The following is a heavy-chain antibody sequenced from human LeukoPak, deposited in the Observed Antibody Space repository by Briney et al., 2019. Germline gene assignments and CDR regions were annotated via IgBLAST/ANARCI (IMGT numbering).Heavy chain of an antibody. V-gene: IGHV4-39*01. CDR2: IYYSGST. D-gene: IGHD3-10*01. J-gene: IGHJ3*02. CDR1: GGSISSSSYY. Sequence: SETLSLTCTVSGGSISSSSYYWGWIRQPPGKGLEWIGSIYYSGSTYYNPSLKSRVTTSVDTSKNQFSLKLSAVTAADTAVYYCARFESAITMVRGVRDAFDIWGQGTMVTVSS. CDR3: ARFESAITMVRGVRDAFDI.